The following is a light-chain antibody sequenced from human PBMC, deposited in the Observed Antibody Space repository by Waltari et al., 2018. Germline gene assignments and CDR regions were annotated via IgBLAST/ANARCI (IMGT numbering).Light chain of an antibody. CDR2: DDN. V-gene: IGLV3-21*02. Sequence: SYVLTQPPSVSVAPGQTARITCEGSKLGSKRVHWYQQKSGQAPLLAVYDDNDRPSGIPGRFAGSNSGNTATLTISRVAAGDEADYYCHLWDSSTDHWVFGGGTRLTVL. CDR3: HLWDSSTDHWV. J-gene: IGLJ3*02. CDR1: KLGSKR.